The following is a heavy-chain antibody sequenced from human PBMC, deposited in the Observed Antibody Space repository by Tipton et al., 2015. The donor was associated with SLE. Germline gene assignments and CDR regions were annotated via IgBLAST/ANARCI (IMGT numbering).Heavy chain of an antibody. D-gene: IGHD6-6*01. CDR1: GDSINSGRHY. CDR3: AREESSSWFPDAFDI. V-gene: IGHV4-61*02. CDR2: IFTSGNT. J-gene: IGHJ3*02. Sequence: TLSLTCNVYGDSINSGRHYWGWIRQPAGKGLEWIGRIFTSGNTNYNPPLKSRITISVDTSKNQFFLKLSSVTAADTALYYCAREESSSWFPDAFDIWGQGTMVTVSS.